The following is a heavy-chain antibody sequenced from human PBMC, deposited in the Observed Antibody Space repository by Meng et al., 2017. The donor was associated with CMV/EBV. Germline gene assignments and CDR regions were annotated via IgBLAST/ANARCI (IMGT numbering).Heavy chain of an antibody. Sequence: QDQLQQWGAVLLEPSETLSLTCAVYGGSFSGYYWSWIRQPPGKGLEWIGEINHSGSTNYNPSLKSRVTISVDTSKNQFSLKLSSVTAADTAVYYCARAKIMYYYDSSGYYYDYWGQGTLVTVSS. V-gene: IGHV4-34*01. CDR3: ARAKIMYYYDSSGYYYDY. CDR2: INHSGST. J-gene: IGHJ4*02. CDR1: GGSFSGYY. D-gene: IGHD3-22*01.